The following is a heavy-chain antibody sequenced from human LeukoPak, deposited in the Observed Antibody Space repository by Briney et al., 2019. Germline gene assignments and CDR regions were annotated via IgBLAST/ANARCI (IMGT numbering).Heavy chain of an antibody. Sequence: GGSLRLSCAASGFTFSSYAMSWVRQAPGKGLEWVSLISDGGGSTYYADSVRGRFSISRDNAKNTLYLHMYSLRAEDTAVYYCAKDSSGWFDFDYWGQGTPVTVSS. CDR3: AKDSSGWFDFDY. CDR2: ISDGGGST. CDR1: GFTFSSYA. V-gene: IGHV3-23*01. J-gene: IGHJ4*02. D-gene: IGHD6-19*01.